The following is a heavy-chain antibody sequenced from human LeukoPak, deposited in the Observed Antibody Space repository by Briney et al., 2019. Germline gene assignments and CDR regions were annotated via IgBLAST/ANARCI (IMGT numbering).Heavy chain of an antibody. Sequence: GGSLRLSCAASGFTFSSYCMHWVRQAPGKGLEWVSVIWYDGSNKYYADSVKGRFTISRDNSKNTLYLQMNSLRAEDKAVYYCARGGASYCSSTSCYWPNWFDPWGQGTLVTVSS. J-gene: IGHJ5*02. V-gene: IGHV3-33*01. CDR3: ARGGASYCSSTSCYWPNWFDP. D-gene: IGHD2-2*01. CDR2: IWYDGSNK. CDR1: GFTFSSYC.